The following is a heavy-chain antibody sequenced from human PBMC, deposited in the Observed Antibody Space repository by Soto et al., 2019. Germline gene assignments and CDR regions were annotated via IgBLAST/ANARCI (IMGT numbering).Heavy chain of an antibody. CDR2: ISSSGSTI. J-gene: IGHJ6*02. CDR1: GFTFSDYY. V-gene: IGHV3-11*01. CDR3: ARDSDDYSKGYYYYYYGMDV. Sequence: PGGSLRPSCAASGFTFSDYYMSWIRQAPGKGLEWVSYISSSGSTIYYADSVKGRFTISRDNAKNSLYLQMNSLRAEDTAVYYCARDSDDYSKGYYYYYYGMDVWGQGTTVTVSS. D-gene: IGHD4-4*01.